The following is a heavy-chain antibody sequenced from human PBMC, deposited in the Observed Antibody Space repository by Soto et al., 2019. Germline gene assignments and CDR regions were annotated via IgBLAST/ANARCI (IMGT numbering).Heavy chain of an antibody. V-gene: IGHV3-11*01. CDR3: ARKYYYDSRAFDF. Sequence: HGGSLRLSCAASGFTFSDYYMSWISQAPGKGLEWVSFINNNDRVIYYADSVKGRFTISRDNAKTSLYLRMNSLRAEDTAIYYCARKYYYDSRAFDFWGQGTLVTVSS. J-gene: IGHJ4*02. CDR1: GFTFSDYY. CDR2: INNNDRVI. D-gene: IGHD3-22*01.